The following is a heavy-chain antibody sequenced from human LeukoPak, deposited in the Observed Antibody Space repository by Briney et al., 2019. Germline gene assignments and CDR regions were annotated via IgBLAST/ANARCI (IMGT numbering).Heavy chain of an antibody. J-gene: IGHJ4*02. Sequence: SETLSLTCTVSGGSISSYYWSWIRQPPGKGLEWIGYIYYSGSTNYNPSLKSRVTISVDTSKNQLSLKLSSATVADTAVYYCARGGGSGYSYDWGQGTLVTVSS. D-gene: IGHD5-18*01. CDR3: ARGGGSGYSYD. V-gene: IGHV4-59*01. CDR1: GGSISSYY. CDR2: IYYSGST.